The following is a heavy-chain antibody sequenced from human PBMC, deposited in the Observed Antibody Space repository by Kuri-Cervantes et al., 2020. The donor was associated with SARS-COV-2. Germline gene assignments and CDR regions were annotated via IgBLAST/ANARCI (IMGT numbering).Heavy chain of an antibody. Sequence: ASVKVSCKASGYTFTSYGISWVRQAPGQGLEWMGWISAYNGNTNYAQKLQGRVTMTEDTSTDTAYMELSSLRSEDTAVYYCATVRGGSYYFDYWGQGTLVTVS. CDR2: ISAYNGNT. D-gene: IGHD1-26*01. J-gene: IGHJ4*02. CDR3: ATVRGGSYYFDY. V-gene: IGHV1-18*01. CDR1: GYTFTSYG.